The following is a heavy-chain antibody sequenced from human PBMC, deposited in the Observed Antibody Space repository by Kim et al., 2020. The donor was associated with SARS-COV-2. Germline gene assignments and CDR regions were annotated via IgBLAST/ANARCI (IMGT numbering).Heavy chain of an antibody. V-gene: IGHV3-21*01. D-gene: IGHD3-3*01. CDR1: GFTFSTYT. Sequence: GGSLRLSCAASGFTFSTYTMNWVRQAPGKGLEWVSSISSSSSYIYYADSVKGRFTISRDNAKKSLYLQMNSLRAEDTAVYYCARDRSARPPGPLDYWGQGTLVTVSS. J-gene: IGHJ4*02. CDR2: ISSSSSYI. CDR3: ARDRSARPPGPLDY.